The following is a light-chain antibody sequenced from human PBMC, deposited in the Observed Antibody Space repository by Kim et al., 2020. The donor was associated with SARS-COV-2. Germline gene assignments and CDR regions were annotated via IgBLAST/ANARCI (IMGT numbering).Light chain of an antibody. Sequence: GQTVTISCTRSSGSVASNYVHWYQQRPSSSPTTVIYEDNQRPSGVPDRFSGSIDSSSNSASLTISGLKTEDEADYYCQSYDSSNQVFGGGTKLTVL. J-gene: IGLJ3*02. CDR2: EDN. CDR1: SGSVASNY. CDR3: QSYDSSNQV. V-gene: IGLV6-57*01.